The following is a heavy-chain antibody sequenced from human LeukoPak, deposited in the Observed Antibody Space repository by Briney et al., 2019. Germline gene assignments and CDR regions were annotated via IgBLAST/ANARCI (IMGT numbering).Heavy chain of an antibody. CDR1: GGSISTYY. Sequence: PSETLSLTCTVSGGSISTYYWSWIRQPPGRGLEYIGFTHYSGSTNYNSSLNSRVTISLDTSRNQFSLKLSSVTAADTAVYYCAIMVHGVHTYFASWGQGNLVAVSS. D-gene: IGHD3-10*01. CDR3: AIMVHGVHTYFAS. CDR2: THYSGST. V-gene: IGHV4-59*01. J-gene: IGHJ4*02.